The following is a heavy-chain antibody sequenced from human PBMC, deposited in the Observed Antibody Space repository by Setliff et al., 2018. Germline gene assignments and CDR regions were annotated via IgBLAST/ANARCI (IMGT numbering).Heavy chain of an antibody. D-gene: IGHD3-10*01. CDR2: IYYSGST. V-gene: IGHV4-59*08. J-gene: IGHJ3*02. CDR1: GGSISSYY. CDR3: ARHQRAQYYYGSGRSAFDI. Sequence: TSETLSLTCTVSGGSISSYYWSWIRQPPGKGLEWIGYIYYSGSTNCNPSLKSQVTISVDTSKNQFSLKLSSVTAADTAVYYCARHQRAQYYYGSGRSAFDIWGQGTMVTVSS.